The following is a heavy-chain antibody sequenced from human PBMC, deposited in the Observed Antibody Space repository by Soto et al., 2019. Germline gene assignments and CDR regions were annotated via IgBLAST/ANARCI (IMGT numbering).Heavy chain of an antibody. CDR1: GSSLSTNGVG. CDR2: IYWDDDR. Sequence: QITLKESGPTLVKPTQTLTLTCSFSGSSLSTNGVGVAWIRQPPGKALEWLALIYWDDDRRYNPSLKSRLTITQKNTKSQGVHTITNMDPVDTATSCGPHRPSTAPGYFDSWGQGPLVTVSS. J-gene: IGHJ4*02. CDR3: PHRPSTAPGYFDS. V-gene: IGHV2-5*02. D-gene: IGHD2-15*01.